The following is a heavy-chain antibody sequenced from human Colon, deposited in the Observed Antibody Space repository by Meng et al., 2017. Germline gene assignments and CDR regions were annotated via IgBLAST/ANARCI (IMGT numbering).Heavy chain of an antibody. CDR1: GGSISSYTW. CDR3: ARHGGWHFDY. J-gene: IGHJ4*02. V-gene: IGHV4-4*02. Sequence: SAPGRLELSRSLSLTCAVSGGSISSYTWWSWVRQPPGKGLEWIGQIDLGGTPYYNPSLESRVIMSLDKSKNQLSLRLTSVAAADTAVYYCARHGGWHFDYWGQGALVTVSS. D-gene: IGHD6-19*01. CDR2: IDLGGTP.